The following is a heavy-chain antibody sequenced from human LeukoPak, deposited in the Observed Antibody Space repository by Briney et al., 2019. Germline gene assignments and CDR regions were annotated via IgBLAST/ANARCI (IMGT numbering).Heavy chain of an antibody. D-gene: IGHD2-2*02. J-gene: IGHJ4*02. Sequence: SETLSLTCAVSGGXFSDYYCSWIRQPPGKGLEWIGEINHSGRTNYNPSLKSRVTISVDTSKKQFSLKLSSVTAADTAVYYCAIRYCSSASCYMYYWGQGTLVTVSS. CDR3: AIRYCSSASCYMYY. CDR2: INHSGRT. CDR1: GGXFSDYY. V-gene: IGHV4-34*01.